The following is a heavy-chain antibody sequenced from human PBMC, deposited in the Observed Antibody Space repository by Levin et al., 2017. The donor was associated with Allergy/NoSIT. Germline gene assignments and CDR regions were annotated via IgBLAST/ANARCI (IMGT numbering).Heavy chain of an antibody. CDR2: ISGSGGST. D-gene: IGHD4-17*01. CDR1: GFTFGSYA. V-gene: IGHV3-23*01. Sequence: ASVKVSCAASGFTFGSYAMSWVRQAPGKGLEWVSGISGSGGSTYYADSVKGRFTMSRDNSKNTLHLQMNSLRAEDTAVYYCAKWTRVTTQQRYFDYWGQGTLVTVSS. J-gene: IGHJ4*02. CDR3: AKWTRVTTQQRYFDY.